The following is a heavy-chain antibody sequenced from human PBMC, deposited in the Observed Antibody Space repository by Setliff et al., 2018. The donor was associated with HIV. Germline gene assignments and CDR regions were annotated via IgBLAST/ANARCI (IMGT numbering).Heavy chain of an antibody. CDR1: GFTFSNYA. CDR3: AKELAASGLGYFDS. J-gene: IGHJ4*02. CDR2: ILSTGERT. V-gene: IGHV3-23*01. D-gene: IGHD3-22*01. Sequence: GSLRLSCAASGFTFSNYAMSWVRQAPGEGLEWVAAILSTGERTFYADSVKGRFTISRDNSKNTVYLQMNSLRAEDTAEYYCAKELAASGLGYFDSWGRGILVTVSS.